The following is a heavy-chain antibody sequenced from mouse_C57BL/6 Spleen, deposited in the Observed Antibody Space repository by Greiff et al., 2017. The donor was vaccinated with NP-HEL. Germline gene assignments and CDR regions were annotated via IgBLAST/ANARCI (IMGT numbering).Heavy chain of an antibody. CDR1: GYTFTSYW. CDR2: IYPGSGST. J-gene: IGHJ4*01. Sequence: QVQLQQSGAELVKPGASVKMSCKASGYTFTSYWITWVKQRPGQGLEWIGDIYPGSGSTNYNEKFKSKATLTVDTSSSTAYMQLSSLTSEDSAVYYCAREGNYVYAMDYWGQGTSVTVSS. CDR3: AREGNYVYAMDY. V-gene: IGHV1-55*01. D-gene: IGHD1-1*01.